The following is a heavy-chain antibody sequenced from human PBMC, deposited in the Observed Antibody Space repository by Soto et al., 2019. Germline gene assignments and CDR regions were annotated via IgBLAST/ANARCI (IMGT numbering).Heavy chain of an antibody. CDR1: GGSISPYY. CDR3: ARHRSTVSLLDY. J-gene: IGHJ4*02. CDR2: IYSFGST. V-gene: IGHV4-59*08. Sequence: QVQLQESGPGLVKPSETLSLTCTVSGGSISPYYWSWIRQPPGKGLEWLGYIYSFGSTNYNASLESRVSMSVDTSKNQLSLKLTSVTAADTVVYLCARHRSTVSLLDYWGLGTLVTVSS. D-gene: IGHD2-2*01.